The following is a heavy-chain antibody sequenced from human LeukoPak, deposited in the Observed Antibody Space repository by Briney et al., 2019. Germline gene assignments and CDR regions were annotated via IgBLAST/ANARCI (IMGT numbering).Heavy chain of an antibody. J-gene: IGHJ4*02. V-gene: IGHV3-74*01. Sequence: GGSLKLSCAASGFTFSNYWMHWVRQVPGKGLVWVSRIGTDGSSTTYADYVKGRFTISRDNAKNTLYLQMNSLRAEDTAVYYCARGASGSNYVLDYWGQGTLVTVPS. CDR3: ARGASGSNYVLDY. D-gene: IGHD1-26*01. CDR2: IGTDGSST. CDR1: GFTFSNYW.